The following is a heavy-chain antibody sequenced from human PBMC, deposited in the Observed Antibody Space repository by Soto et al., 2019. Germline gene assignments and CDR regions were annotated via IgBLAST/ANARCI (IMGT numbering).Heavy chain of an antibody. J-gene: IGHJ3*02. CDR2: ISYDGSNK. V-gene: IGHV3-30*04. Sequence: LRLSCAASGFTFSTYAMHWVRQAPGKGLEWVAVISYDGSNKHYADSVKGRFTISRDNSKNTLYLQMNSLRAEDTAVYYCAREFRGHYGDPASSSDAFDIWGQGTMVTVSS. CDR1: GFTFSTYA. D-gene: IGHD4-17*01. CDR3: AREFRGHYGDPASSSDAFDI.